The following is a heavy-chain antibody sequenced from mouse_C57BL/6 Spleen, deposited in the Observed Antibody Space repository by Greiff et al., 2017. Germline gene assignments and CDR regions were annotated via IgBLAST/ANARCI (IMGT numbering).Heavy chain of an antibody. J-gene: IGHJ4*01. CDR2: IYPGDGDT. CDR3: ARLPLTVVATDYAMDY. V-gene: IGHV1-82*01. Sequence: VQLQESGPELVKPGASVKISCKASGYAFSSSWMNWVKQRPGKGLEWIGRIYPGDGDTNYNGKFKGKATLTADKSSSTAYMQLSSLTSEDSAVYFCARLPLTVVATDYAMDYWGQGTSVTVSS. CDR1: GYAFSSSW. D-gene: IGHD1-1*01.